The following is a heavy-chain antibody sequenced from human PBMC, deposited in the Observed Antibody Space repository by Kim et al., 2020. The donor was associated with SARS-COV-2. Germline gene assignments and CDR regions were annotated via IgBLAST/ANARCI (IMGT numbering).Heavy chain of an antibody. V-gene: IGHV3-21*01. CDR3: ARDGVLRFLEWLSANSWFDP. J-gene: IGHJ5*02. CDR1: GFTFSSYS. CDR2: ISSSSSYI. Sequence: GGSLRLSCAASGFTFSSYSMNWVRQAPGKGLEWVSSISSSSSYIYYADSVKGRFTISRDNAKNSLYLQMNSLRAEDTAVYYCARDGVLRFLEWLSANSWFDPWGQGTLVTVSS. D-gene: IGHD3-3*01.